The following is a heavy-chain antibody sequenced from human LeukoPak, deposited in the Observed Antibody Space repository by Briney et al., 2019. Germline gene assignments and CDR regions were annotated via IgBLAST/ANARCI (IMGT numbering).Heavy chain of an antibody. V-gene: IGHV3-30*04. J-gene: IGHJ6*03. CDR3: AREYYDFWSGYYYYYYMDV. CDR2: ISYDGSNK. CDR1: GFTFSSYA. Sequence: GRSLRLSCAASGFTFSSYAMHWVRQAPGKGLEWVAVISYDGSNKYYADSVKGRFTISRDNSKNTLYLQMNSLRAEDTAVYYCAREYYDFWSGYYYYYYMDVWGKGTTVTVSS. D-gene: IGHD3-3*01.